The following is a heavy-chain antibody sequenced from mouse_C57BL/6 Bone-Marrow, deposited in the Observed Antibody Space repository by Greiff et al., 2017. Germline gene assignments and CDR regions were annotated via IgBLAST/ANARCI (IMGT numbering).Heavy chain of an antibody. CDR3: ARRALNYFDY. J-gene: IGHJ2*01. CDR1: GYTFTSYW. CDR2: IHPNSGST. D-gene: IGHD3-3*01. V-gene: IGHV1-64*01. Sequence: QVQLQQPGAELVTPGASVKLSCKASGYTFTSYWMHWVKQRPGQGLEWIGMIHPNSGSTNYNEKFKSKATLTVDKSSSAAYMQLSSLTSEDSAVYYCARRALNYFDYWCQGTTLTVSS.